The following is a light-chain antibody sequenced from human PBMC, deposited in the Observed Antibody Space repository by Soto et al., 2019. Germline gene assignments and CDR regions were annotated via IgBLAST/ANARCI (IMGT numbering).Light chain of an antibody. V-gene: IGKV4-1*01. CDR3: QQYYSIPRT. Sequence: DIVMTQSPDSLAVSLGERGTITCKSSQSVLYSSNNKNYLAWYQHKPGQPPKLLIYWASTRESGVPDRFSGSGSGTDFTLTISSLQAEDVAVYHCQQYYSIPRTFGQGTKVEI. J-gene: IGKJ1*01. CDR1: QSVLYSSNNKNY. CDR2: WAS.